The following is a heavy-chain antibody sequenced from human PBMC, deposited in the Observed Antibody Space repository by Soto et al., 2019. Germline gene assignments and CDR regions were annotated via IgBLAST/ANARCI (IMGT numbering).Heavy chain of an antibody. D-gene: IGHD6-6*01. Sequence: SETHSLTCPVSGGSISSSNYYWDWIRQPPGKGLEWIGSIYYSGSTYYNPSLKSRVTISVDTSKNQFSLKLSSVTAADTAVYYCARREGGSSTFNWFDPWGQGTLVTVSS. CDR1: GGSISSSNYY. CDR3: ARREGGSSTFNWFDP. V-gene: IGHV4-39*01. J-gene: IGHJ5*02. CDR2: IYYSGST.